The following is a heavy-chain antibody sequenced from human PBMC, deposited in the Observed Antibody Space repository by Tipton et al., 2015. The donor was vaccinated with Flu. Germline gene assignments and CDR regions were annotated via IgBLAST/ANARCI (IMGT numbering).Heavy chain of an antibody. D-gene: IGHD1-26*01. CDR1: GFSVRNNY. CDR2: IYTGGAT. Sequence: SLRLSCAASGFSVRNNYMTWVRQAPGKGLEWVSVIYTGGATYYADSVKGRFTISRDNSMNTVYLQMNSLRADDTAVYYCARVADELGVTTPYDYWGQGTLVIVSS. CDR3: ARVADELGVTTPYDY. J-gene: IGHJ4*02. V-gene: IGHV3-53*05.